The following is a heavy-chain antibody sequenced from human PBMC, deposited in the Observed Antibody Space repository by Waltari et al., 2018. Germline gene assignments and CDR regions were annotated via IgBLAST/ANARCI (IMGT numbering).Heavy chain of an antibody. CDR2: IIPIFGTA. J-gene: IGHJ4*02. V-gene: IGHV1-69*01. CDR1: GGTFSSYS. Sequence: QVQLVQSGAEVKKPGSSVQVSFKASGGTFSSYSIRWVRQAPGQGLEWMGGIIPIFGTANYAQKFQGRVTITADESTSTAYMELSSLRSEDTPVYYCARVLGYSYGKLGYWGQGTLVTVSS. D-gene: IGHD5-18*01. CDR3: ARVLGYSYGKLGY.